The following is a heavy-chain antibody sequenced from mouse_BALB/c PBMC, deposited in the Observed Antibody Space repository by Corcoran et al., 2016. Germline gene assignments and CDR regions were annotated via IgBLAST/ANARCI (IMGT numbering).Heavy chain of an antibody. CDR3: AREGNAYAMDY. Sequence: ESQLQQSGPELVKPGASVKMSCKASGYTFTSYVMHWVKQKPGQGLEWIGYINPYNDGTKYNEKFKGKATLTSDKSSSTAYMELSSLTSEDSAVYYCAREGNAYAMDYWGQGTSVTVSS. CDR2: INPYNDGT. D-gene: IGHD2-1*01. V-gene: IGHV1S136*01. CDR1: GYTFTSYV. J-gene: IGHJ4*01.